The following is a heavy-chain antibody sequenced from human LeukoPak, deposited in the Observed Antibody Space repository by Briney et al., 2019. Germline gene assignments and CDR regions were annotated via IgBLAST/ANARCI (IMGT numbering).Heavy chain of an antibody. CDR3: AKFSIPAAYYYYYYMDV. Sequence: GGSLRLSCAASGFTFSSYAMSWVRQAPGKGLEWISAIRGSGGSTYYADSVKGRFTISRDNSKNTLYVQMNSLRAEDTAVYYCAKFSIPAAYYYYYYMDVWGTGTTVTVSS. V-gene: IGHV3-23*01. CDR2: IRGSGGST. CDR1: GFTFSSYA. D-gene: IGHD2-2*01. J-gene: IGHJ6*03.